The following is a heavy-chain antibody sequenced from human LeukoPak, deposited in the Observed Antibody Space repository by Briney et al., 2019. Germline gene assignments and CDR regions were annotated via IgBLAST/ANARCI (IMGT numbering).Heavy chain of an antibody. J-gene: IGHJ4*02. CDR2: INAYNGNT. Sequence: ASVKVSCKASGYTFTSYGMSWVRQAPGQGLEWMGWINAYNGNTNYAQRVQGRVTMTTDTSTSTAYMELRSLRSDDTAVYYCARDVDTSMAYYFDCWGQGTLVAVCS. V-gene: IGHV1-18*01. CDR1: GYTFTSYG. CDR3: ARDVDTSMAYYFDC. D-gene: IGHD5-18*01.